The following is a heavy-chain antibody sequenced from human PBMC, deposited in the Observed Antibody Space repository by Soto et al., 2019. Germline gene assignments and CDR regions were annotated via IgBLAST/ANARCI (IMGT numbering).Heavy chain of an antibody. Sequence: WWSLRLSCAASVFTFSNSWMHWVRQVSGKGLEWVSRINADGTSTSYADSVKGRFTISRDNAKNTLYLHVNSLRAEDTAVYYCVKVLARGVGVPRFYFDSWGQGALVTVSS. D-gene: IGHD2-2*01. V-gene: IGHV3-74*01. J-gene: IGHJ4*02. CDR2: INADGTST. CDR3: VKVLARGVGVPRFYFDS. CDR1: VFTFSNSW.